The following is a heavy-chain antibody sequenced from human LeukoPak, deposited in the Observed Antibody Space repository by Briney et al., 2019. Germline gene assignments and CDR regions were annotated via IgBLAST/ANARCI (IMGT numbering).Heavy chain of an antibody. CDR1: GFTFSSYW. CDR3: ASLYCTHTTCYYFDY. V-gene: IGHV3-7*01. J-gene: IGHJ4*02. Sequence: GGSLRLSCAASGFTFSSYWMSWVRQAPGKGLEWVANIKQDGSEKYYVDSVKGRFTISRDNARNSLYLQMNSLRAEDTAVYYCASLYCTHTTCYYFDYWGQGTLVSVSS. CDR2: IKQDGSEK. D-gene: IGHD2-2*01.